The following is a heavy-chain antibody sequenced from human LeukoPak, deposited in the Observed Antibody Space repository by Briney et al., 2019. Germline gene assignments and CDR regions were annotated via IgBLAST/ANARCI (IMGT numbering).Heavy chain of an antibody. Sequence: GGSLRLSCAASGFTFSSYWMSWVRQAPGKGLEWVAFIRYDGSNKYYADSVKGRFTISRDNSKNTLYLQMNSLRAEDTAVYYCAKDSIAVGTNYFDYWGQGTLVTVSS. CDR3: AKDSIAVGTNYFDY. D-gene: IGHD2-21*01. CDR2: IRYDGSNK. CDR1: GFTFSSYW. V-gene: IGHV3-30*02. J-gene: IGHJ4*02.